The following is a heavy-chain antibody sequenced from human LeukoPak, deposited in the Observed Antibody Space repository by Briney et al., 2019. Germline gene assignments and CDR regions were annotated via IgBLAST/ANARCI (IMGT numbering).Heavy chain of an antibody. D-gene: IGHD2-15*01. CDR1: GGSFSSYY. CDR2: IHYTGSS. J-gene: IGHJ3*02. V-gene: IGHV4-59*08. CDR3: ARHVDIVDPAAFEI. Sequence: PSETLSLTCTVSGGSFSSYYWSWIRQPPGKGLQWIACIHYTGSSTQNPSLKSRVTMSEDTSKNQFSLKLTSVTAADTAVYYCARHVDIVDPAAFEIWGQGTMVTVSS.